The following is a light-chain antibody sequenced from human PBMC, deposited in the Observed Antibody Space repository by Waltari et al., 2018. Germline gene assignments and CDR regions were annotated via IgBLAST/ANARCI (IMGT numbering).Light chain of an antibody. CDR2: DAS. V-gene: IGKV3-11*01. J-gene: IGKJ2*02. CDR3: QQRSNWPCT. Sequence: EIVLTQSPATLSLSPGERATLSCRASQTVRTFLAWYQQKPGQAPRLLIFDASSRATGIPAKFRGSGSGTDFTLTVSNLEPEDFAVYYCQQRSNWPCTFGQGTRVDIK. CDR1: QTVRTF.